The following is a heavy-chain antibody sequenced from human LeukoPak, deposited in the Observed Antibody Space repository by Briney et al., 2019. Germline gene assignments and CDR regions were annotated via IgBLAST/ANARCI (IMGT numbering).Heavy chain of an antibody. D-gene: IGHD3-10*01. Sequence: GGSLRLSCAASAFTFSNYWMHWVRQAPGKGLVWVSRISSDGSSTSYAASVKGRFTISRDNAKNTLYLQMNSLRAEDTAVYYCVRTAPSAYGLLFDYWGQGTLVTVSS. V-gene: IGHV3-74*01. CDR2: ISSDGSST. J-gene: IGHJ4*02. CDR3: VRTAPSAYGLLFDY. CDR1: AFTFSNYW.